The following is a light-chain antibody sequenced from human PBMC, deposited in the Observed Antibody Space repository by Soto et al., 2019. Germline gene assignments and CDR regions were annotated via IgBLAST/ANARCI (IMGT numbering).Light chain of an antibody. CDR1: QSVSASF. V-gene: IGKV3-20*01. CDR3: QQYGTSPPEYT. CDR2: GAS. Sequence: EIVLTQSPGTLSLSPGERATLSCRASQSVSASFLAWYQQKPGQAPRLLIYGASSRATGILDRFSGGGSETDFTLTISRLEPEDFAVYYCQQYGTSPPEYTFGQGTKLEIK. J-gene: IGKJ2*01.